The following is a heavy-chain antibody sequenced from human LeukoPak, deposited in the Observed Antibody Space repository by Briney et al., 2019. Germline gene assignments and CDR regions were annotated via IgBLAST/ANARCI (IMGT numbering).Heavy chain of an antibody. J-gene: IGHJ4*02. CDR3: AKDSRAAAGDFDY. CDR1: GFTFSSYA. V-gene: IGHV3-23*01. CDR2: ISGSGGST. D-gene: IGHD6-13*01. Sequence: GGSLRLSCAASGFTFSSYAMHWVRQAPGKGLEWVSAISGSGGSTYYADSVKGRFTISRDNSKNTLYLQMNSLRAGDTAAYYCAKDSRAAAGDFDYWGQGTLVTVSS.